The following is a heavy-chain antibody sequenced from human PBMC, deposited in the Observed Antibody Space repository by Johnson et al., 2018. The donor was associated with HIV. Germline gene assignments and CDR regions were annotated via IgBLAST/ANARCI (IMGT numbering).Heavy chain of an antibody. CDR1: GFTFSSYG. J-gene: IGHJ3*02. CDR2: ISYDGSNK. D-gene: IGHD6-6*01. V-gene: IGHV3-30*18. CDR3: ANVGSSSSRSAFDI. Sequence: QVQLVESGGGVVQPGRSLRLSCAASGFTFSSYGMHWVRQAPGKGLEWVAVISYDGSNKYYADSVKGRFTISRDNSKNTLYLQMNSLRAEDTAVYYCANVGSSSSRSAFDIWGQGTMVTVSS.